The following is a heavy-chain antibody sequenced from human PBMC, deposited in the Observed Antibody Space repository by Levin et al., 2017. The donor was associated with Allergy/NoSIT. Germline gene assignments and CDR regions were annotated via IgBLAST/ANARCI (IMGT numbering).Heavy chain of an antibody. Sequence: GASVKVYCKGSGYSFTGSYLHWVRQAPGQGLEWMGWINPGNGDTHYAEKFHGRVTMARDTSISTAYMDLTRLTSDDTAVYFCARDRGRDMLDHWGQGTLVTVSS. CDR3: ARDRGRDMLDH. D-gene: IGHD3-10*01. J-gene: IGHJ4*02. V-gene: IGHV1-2*02. CDR2: INPGNGDT. CDR1: GYSFTGSY.